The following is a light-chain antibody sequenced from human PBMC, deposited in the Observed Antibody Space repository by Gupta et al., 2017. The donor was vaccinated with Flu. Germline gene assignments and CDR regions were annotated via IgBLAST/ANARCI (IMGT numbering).Light chain of an antibody. J-gene: IGKJ2*01. CDR1: RSLVYTDGKTY. Sequence: DVVMTQSPLFLPATLGQPASISCKSSRSLVYTDGKTYLNWFHQRPGQSPRRLISRSSDRDSGVPDRFSGSGSGTDFTLKISRVEAEDVGVYYCRQGYHWPYTFGQGTKLEIK. V-gene: IGKV2-30*01. CDR2: RSS. CDR3: RQGYHWPYT.